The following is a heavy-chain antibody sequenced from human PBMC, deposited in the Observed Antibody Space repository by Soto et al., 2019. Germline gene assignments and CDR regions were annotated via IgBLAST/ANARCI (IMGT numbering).Heavy chain of an antibody. CDR1: GFTFSSYA. V-gene: IGHV3-23*01. J-gene: IGHJ4*02. CDR3: AKLGDSSGWWFDY. D-gene: IGHD6-19*01. CDR2: ISGSGGST. Sequence: EVQLLESGGGLVQPGGSLRLSCAASGFTFSSYAMIWVLQAPGKGLEWVSAISGSGGSTYYADSVKGRFTISRDNSKNTLYLQMNSLRAEDTAVYYCAKLGDSSGWWFDYWGQGTLVTVSS.